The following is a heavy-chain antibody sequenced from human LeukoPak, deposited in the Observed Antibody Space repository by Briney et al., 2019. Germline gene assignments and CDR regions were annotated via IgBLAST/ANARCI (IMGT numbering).Heavy chain of an antibody. J-gene: IGHJ5*02. CDR2: ISYDGSKT. CDR1: GFTFTSFG. V-gene: IGHV3-30*18. CDR3: AKDALWSGSPGGFDP. Sequence: GGSLRLSCAASGFTFTSFGMHWVRQAPGKGLEWVAVISYDGSKTFYGDSVKGRVTISRDNSKNTLSLQMNSLRVEDTAVYHCAKDALWSGSPGGFDPWGQGTLVTVSS. D-gene: IGHD1-26*01.